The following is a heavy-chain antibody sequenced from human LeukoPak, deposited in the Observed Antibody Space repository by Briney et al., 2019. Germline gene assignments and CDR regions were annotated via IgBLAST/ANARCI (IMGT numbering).Heavy chain of an antibody. V-gene: IGHV4-39*07. CDR2: IYHSGST. CDR1: GGSTSSSSYY. D-gene: IGHD1-26*01. CDR3: ARERPLTSGSYFDH. J-gene: IGHJ4*02. Sequence: KPSETLSLTCTVSGGSTSSSSYYWDWIRQPPGKGLEWIGSIYHSGSTYYNPSLKSRVTISIDTSKNQFSLKVTSVTAADTAVYFCARERPLTSGSYFDHWGQGTLVAVSS.